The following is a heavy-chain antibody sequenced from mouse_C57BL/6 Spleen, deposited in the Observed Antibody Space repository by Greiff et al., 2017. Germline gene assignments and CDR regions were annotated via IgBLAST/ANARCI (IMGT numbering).Heavy chain of an antibody. CDR2: IYPGDGDT. J-gene: IGHJ4*01. CDR3: ARHYAIDY. V-gene: IGHV1-82*01. Sequence: QVQLQQSGPELVKPGASVKISCKASGYAFSSSWMNWVKQRPGQGLEWIGRIYPGDGDTNYNGKFKGKATLTADKSSSTAYMQLSSLTSEDSAVYFCARHYAIDYWGQGTSVTVSA. CDR1: GYAFSSSW.